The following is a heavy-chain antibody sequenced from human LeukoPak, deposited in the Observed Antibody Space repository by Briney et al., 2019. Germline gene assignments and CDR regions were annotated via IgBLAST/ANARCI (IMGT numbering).Heavy chain of an antibody. CDR3: ARDYGGNSDY. D-gene: IGHD4-23*01. V-gene: IGHV3-33*01. CDR2: IWYDGGNK. Sequence: GGSLRLSCAASGFTFSSYGMHWVRQAPGKGLEWVAAIWYDGGNKYYADSVKGRFTISRDNSKNTLYLQMNSLRAEDTAVYYCARDYGGNSDYWGQGTLVTVSS. J-gene: IGHJ4*02. CDR1: GFTFSSYG.